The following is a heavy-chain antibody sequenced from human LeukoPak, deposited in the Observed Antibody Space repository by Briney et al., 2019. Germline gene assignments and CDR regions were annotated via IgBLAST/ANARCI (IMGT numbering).Heavy chain of an antibody. Sequence: SETLSLTCAVYGGSFSGYYWSWIRQPPGKGLEWLGEINHSGSTNYNPSLKSRVTISVDTSKNQFSLKLSSVTAADTAVYYCARRGSSGYYYGYRAFDIWGQGTTVTVSS. CDR2: INHSGST. CDR3: ARRGSSGYYYGYRAFDI. J-gene: IGHJ3*02. CDR1: GGSFSGYY. D-gene: IGHD3-22*01. V-gene: IGHV4-34*01.